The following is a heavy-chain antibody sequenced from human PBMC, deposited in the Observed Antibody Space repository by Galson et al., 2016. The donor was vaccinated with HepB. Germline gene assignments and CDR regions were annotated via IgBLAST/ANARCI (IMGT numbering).Heavy chain of an antibody. Sequence: SLRLSCAASGSTFSSSAMNWVRQAPGKGLEWVSAITGSGGSTYYADSVKGRFTISRDNSKNTLYLQMNSLRAEDTAVYYCAKRPSKGTLDYWGQGTLVTVSS. CDR2: ITGSGGST. V-gene: IGHV3-23*01. J-gene: IGHJ4*02. CDR3: AKRPSKGTLDY. CDR1: GSTFSSSA.